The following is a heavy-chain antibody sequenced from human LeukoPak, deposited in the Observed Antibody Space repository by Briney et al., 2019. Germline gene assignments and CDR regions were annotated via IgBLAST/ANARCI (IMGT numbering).Heavy chain of an antibody. D-gene: IGHD1-26*01. CDR3: ARDSGSYMEVIDY. CDR2: IIPIFGTA. J-gene: IGHJ4*02. V-gene: IGHV1-69*05. Sequence: ASVKVSCKASGGTFSSYAISWVRQAPGQGLEWMGRIIPIFGTANYAQKFQGRVTITTDESTSTAYMELSSLRSEDTAVYYCARDSGSYMEVIDYWGQGTLVTVFS. CDR1: GGTFSSYA.